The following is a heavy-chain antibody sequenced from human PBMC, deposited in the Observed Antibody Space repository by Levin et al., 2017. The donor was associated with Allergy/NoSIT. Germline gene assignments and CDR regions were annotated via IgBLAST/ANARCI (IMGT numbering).Heavy chain of an antibody. D-gene: IGHD5-12*01. CDR2: INPDGSEK. CDR1: GFTFSTYW. Sequence: GGSLRLSCAGSGFTFSTYWTTWVRQAPGKGLEWVANINPDGSEKHYVDSMKGRFTISRDNAKNSAYLQVNSLRAEDTALYYCARGGKWLDYWGQGTLVTVSS. J-gene: IGHJ4*02. CDR3: ARGGKWLDY. V-gene: IGHV3-7*01.